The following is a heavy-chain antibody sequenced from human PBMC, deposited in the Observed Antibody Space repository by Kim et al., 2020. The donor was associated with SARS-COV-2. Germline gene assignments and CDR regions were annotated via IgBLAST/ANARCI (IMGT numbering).Heavy chain of an antibody. CDR3: ARDRYYYDSSGYYYHFDY. CDR1: GGTFSSYA. V-gene: IGHV1-69*13. J-gene: IGHJ4*02. D-gene: IGHD3-22*01. CDR2: IIPIFGTA. Sequence: SVKVSCKASGGTFSSYAISWVRQAPGQGLEWMGGIIPIFGTANYAQKFQGRVTITADESTSTAYMELSSLRSEDTAVYYCARDRYYYDSSGYYYHFDYWGQGTLVTVSS.